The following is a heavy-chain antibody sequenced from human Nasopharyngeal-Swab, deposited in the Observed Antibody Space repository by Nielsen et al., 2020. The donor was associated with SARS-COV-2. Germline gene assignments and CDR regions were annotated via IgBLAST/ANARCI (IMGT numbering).Heavy chain of an antibody. D-gene: IGHD3-10*01. Sequence: GESLKISCAASGFTFSSYGMHWVRQAPGKGPEWVAVISYDGSNKYYADSVKGRFTISRDNSKNTLYLQMNSLRAEGTAVYYCAKDSGTWFGELLSGCMDVWGQGTTVTVSS. V-gene: IGHV3-30*18. J-gene: IGHJ6*02. CDR3: AKDSGTWFGELLSGCMDV. CDR2: ISYDGSNK. CDR1: GFTFSSYG.